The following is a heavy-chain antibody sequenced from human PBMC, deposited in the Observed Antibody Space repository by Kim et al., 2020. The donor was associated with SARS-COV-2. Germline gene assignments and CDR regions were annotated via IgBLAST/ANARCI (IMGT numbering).Heavy chain of an antibody. J-gene: IGHJ5*02. V-gene: IGHV4-34*01. CDR2: INHSGST. CDR1: GGSFSGYY. D-gene: IGHD3-10*01. CDR3: ARGVHVRGYYGSGPRYQNWFDP. Sequence: SETLSLTCAVYGGSFSGYYWSWIRQPPGKGLEWIGEINHSGSTNYNPSLKSRVTISVDTSKNQFSLKLSSVTAADTAVYYCARGVHVRGYYGSGPRYQNWFDPWGQGTLVTVSS.